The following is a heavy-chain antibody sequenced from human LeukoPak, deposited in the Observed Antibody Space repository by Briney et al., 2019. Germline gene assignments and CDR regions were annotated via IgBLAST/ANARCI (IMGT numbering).Heavy chain of an antibody. CDR3: ARGPRAVAGFDH. D-gene: IGHD6-19*01. V-gene: IGHV3-48*03. CDR2: ISSSGSTI. Sequence: GGSLRLSCAASGFTFSSYEMNWVRQAPGKGLEWVSYISSSGSTIYYVDSVKGRFTISRDNAKNSLYLQMNSLRAEDTAVYYCARGPRAVAGFDHWGQGTLVTVSS. CDR1: GFTFSSYE. J-gene: IGHJ4*02.